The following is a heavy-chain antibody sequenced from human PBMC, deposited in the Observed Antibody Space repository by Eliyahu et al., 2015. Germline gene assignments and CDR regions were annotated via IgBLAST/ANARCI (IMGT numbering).Heavy chain of an antibody. Sequence: QLQLQESGPGLVKPSETLSLTCSXSGGSISXSDFYWGWIRQPPGKGLEWIGSIYDSGNTYYXPSLKSRVTMSVDKSKNQFSLKLSSVTATDTAVYYCAGFTAVAGGAEPDYWGQGTLVTVSS. V-gene: IGHV4-39*01. J-gene: IGHJ4*02. CDR2: IYDSGNT. CDR3: AGFTAVAGGAEPDY. D-gene: IGHD6-19*01. CDR1: GGSISXSDFY.